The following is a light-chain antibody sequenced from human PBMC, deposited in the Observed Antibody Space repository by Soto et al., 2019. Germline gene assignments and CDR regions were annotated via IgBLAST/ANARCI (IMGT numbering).Light chain of an antibody. Sequence: EIVLTQSPATLSLSPGERATLSCRASQSVSSYLAWYQQKPGQAPRLLIYDASNRATGIPARFSGSGSGTDFTLNISSLEPEDFDVSSCQQRSNWPPFTFGPGTKVDIK. CDR2: DAS. J-gene: IGKJ3*01. CDR1: QSVSSY. CDR3: QQRSNWPPFT. V-gene: IGKV3-11*01.